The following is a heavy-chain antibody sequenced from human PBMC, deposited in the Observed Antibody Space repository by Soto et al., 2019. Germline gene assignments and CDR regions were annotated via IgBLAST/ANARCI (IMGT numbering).Heavy chain of an antibody. V-gene: IGHV3-7*01. J-gene: IGHJ5*02. Sequence: EVQLVESGGGLVQPGGSLRLSCAASGFTFITYSMNWVRQAPGKGLEWVARIKPDESEKKYADSVKGRFSISRDNAKNSMYLQMDSLRGEDTAVYYCVRGGSNYASWGQGTLVTVSS. CDR1: GFTFITYS. CDR3: VRGGSNYAS. CDR2: IKPDESEK. D-gene: IGHD4-4*01.